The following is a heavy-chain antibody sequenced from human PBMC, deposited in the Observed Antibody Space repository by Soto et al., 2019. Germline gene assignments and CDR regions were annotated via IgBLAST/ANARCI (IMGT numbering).Heavy chain of an antibody. Sequence: SETLSLTCTVSGDSIRSGNHYWSWIRQPPGKGLEWIGEINHSGSTNYNPSLKSRVTISVDTSKNQFSLKLSSVTAADTAVYYCARGPGRGYSYGYLYWGQGTVVTVSS. J-gene: IGHJ4*02. V-gene: IGHV4-39*07. CDR2: INHSGST. D-gene: IGHD5-18*01. CDR3: ARGPGRGYSYGYLY. CDR1: GDSIRSGNHY.